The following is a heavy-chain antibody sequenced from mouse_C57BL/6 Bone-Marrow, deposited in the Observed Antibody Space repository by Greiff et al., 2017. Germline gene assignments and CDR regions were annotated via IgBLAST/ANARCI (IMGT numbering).Heavy chain of an antibody. CDR2: IYPGSGST. J-gene: IGHJ4*01. CDR3: ARRNCLEEAMDY. CDR1: GYTFTSYW. V-gene: IGHV1-55*01. D-gene: IGHD4-1*01. Sequence: VQLQQPGAELVKPGASVKMSCKASGYTFTSYWLTWVKQRPGQGLEWIGDIYPGSGSTNYNEKFKSKATLTVDTSSSTAYMQLSSLTSEDSAVYYCARRNCLEEAMDYWGQGTSGTVSS.